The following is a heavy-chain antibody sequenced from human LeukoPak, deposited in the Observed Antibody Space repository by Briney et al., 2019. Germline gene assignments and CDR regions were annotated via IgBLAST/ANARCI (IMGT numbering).Heavy chain of an antibody. CDR2: IYHSGST. CDR1: GGSISSGGYS. CDR3: ARGGHVGTAMAIDY. D-gene: IGHD5-18*01. J-gene: IGHJ4*02. V-gene: IGHV4-30-2*01. Sequence: SQTLSLTCAVSGGSISSGGYSWSWIRQPPGKGLEWIGYIYHSGSTYYNPSLKSRVTISVDRSKNQFSLKLSSVTAADTAVYYCARGGHVGTAMAIDYWGQGTLVTVSS.